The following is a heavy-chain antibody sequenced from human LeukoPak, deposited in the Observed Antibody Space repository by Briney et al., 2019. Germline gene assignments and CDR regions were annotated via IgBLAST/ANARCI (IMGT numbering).Heavy chain of an antibody. CDR1: GFTFSSYW. D-gene: IGHD4-11*01. Sequence: GGSLRLSCAASGFTFSSYWMHWVRQAPGKGLMWVSRINSDGSRTTYADSVRGRFTISRDDAKSTLYLQMNSLRAEDTAVYYCARVRDDYTYFDCWGQGTLVTVSS. J-gene: IGHJ4*02. CDR3: ARVRDDYTYFDC. V-gene: IGHV3-74*01. CDR2: INSDGSRT.